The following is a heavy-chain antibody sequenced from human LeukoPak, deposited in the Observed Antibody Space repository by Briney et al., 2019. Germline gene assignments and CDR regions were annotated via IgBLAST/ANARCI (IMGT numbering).Heavy chain of an antibody. CDR1: GGSISSYY. J-gene: IGHJ4*02. D-gene: IGHD3-10*01. CDR2: IYYSGST. Sequence: PSETLSLTCTVSGGSISSYYWTWIRQPPGKGLEWIGYIYYSGSTNYNPSLKSRVTISLDTSKNQFSLKLSSVTAADTAVYYCASADYGSGTYYFDYWGQGTLVTVSS. V-gene: IGHV4-59*01. CDR3: ASADYGSGTYYFDY.